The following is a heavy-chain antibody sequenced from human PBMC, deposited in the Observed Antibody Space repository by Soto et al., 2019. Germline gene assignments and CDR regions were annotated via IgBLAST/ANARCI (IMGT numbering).Heavy chain of an antibody. CDR2: ISGSGGST. J-gene: IGHJ4*02. CDR3: AKDTRLYYDSSGFDY. V-gene: IGHV3-23*01. Sequence: EVQLLESGGGLVQPGGSLRLSCAASGFTFSSYAMSWVRQAPGRGLEWVSAISGSGGSTYYADSVKGRFTISRDNSKNTLYMQRNSVKAKDTAVYYCAKDTRLYYDSSGFDYWGQGTLVTVSS. D-gene: IGHD3-22*01. CDR1: GFTFSSYA.